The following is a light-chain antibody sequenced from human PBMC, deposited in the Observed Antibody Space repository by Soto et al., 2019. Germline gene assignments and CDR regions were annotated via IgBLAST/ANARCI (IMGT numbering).Light chain of an antibody. CDR2: RNN. J-gene: IGLJ2*01. CDR1: SSNIGSNY. CDR3: AAWDDSLSGLV. Sequence: QSVLTQSPSASGTPGQRVTISCSGSSSNIGSNYVYWYHQLPGTAPKLVIYRNNQRPSGVPDRFSGSKSGTSASLAISGLRSEDEADYYCAAWDDSLSGLVFGRGTKLTVL. V-gene: IGLV1-47*01.